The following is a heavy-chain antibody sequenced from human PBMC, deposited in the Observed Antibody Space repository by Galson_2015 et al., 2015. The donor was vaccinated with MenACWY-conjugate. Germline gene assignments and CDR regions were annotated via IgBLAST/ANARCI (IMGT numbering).Heavy chain of an antibody. CDR1: GFIFSNYG. Sequence: SLRLSCAASGFIFSNYGMHWVRQAPGKGLEWVAVISYHGSNKYYADSVKGRFTISRDNSKSTLYLQMNSLRAEDTAVYYCAILEGSGSYYNSPIDAFDIWGQGTMVTVSS. J-gene: IGHJ3*02. CDR2: ISYHGSNK. D-gene: IGHD3-10*01. V-gene: IGHV3-30*03. CDR3: AILEGSGSYYNSPIDAFDI.